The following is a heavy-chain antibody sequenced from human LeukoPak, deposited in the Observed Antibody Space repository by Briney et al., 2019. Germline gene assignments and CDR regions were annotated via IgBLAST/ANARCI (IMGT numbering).Heavy chain of an antibody. CDR1: GGSFSGYF. Sequence: KASETLSLTCAVYGGSFSGYFWTWIRQPPGKGLEWIGEVNHSGSTNYNPSLKSRVTISVDTSKNQFSLQLSSVTAADTAVYYCARGGFSGGILRYFDLWGRGTLVTVSS. D-gene: IGHD2-15*01. CDR3: ARGGFSGGILRYFDL. J-gene: IGHJ2*01. V-gene: IGHV4-34*01. CDR2: VNHSGST.